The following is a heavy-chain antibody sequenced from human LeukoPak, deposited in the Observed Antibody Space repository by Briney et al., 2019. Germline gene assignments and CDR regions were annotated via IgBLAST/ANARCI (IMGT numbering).Heavy chain of an antibody. Sequence: PGGSLRLSCAASGFTFNTYAMTWVRQAPGKGLEWVSAISSSGGDTDYADSVKGRFTISRDNSKNTLYLQMSSLRAEDTAIYYCAKRGYCTSSGCYAVDYWGQGTLVTVSS. CDR3: AKRGYCTSSGCYAVDY. J-gene: IGHJ4*02. D-gene: IGHD2-2*01. CDR2: ISSSGGDT. CDR1: GFTFNTYA. V-gene: IGHV3-23*01.